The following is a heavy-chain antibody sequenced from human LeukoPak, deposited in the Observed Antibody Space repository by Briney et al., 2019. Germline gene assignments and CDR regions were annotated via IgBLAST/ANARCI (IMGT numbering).Heavy chain of an antibody. CDR2: LSGSGITA. CDR3: TTDPYQRFRGSYYYGMDV. J-gene: IGHJ6*02. Sequence: GGSLRLSCAASGFTFSNSAMSWVPQAPGKGLEWVSTLSGSGITAYYADSVKGRFTISRDNSKNTLYLQMNSLKTEDTAVHYCTTDPYQRFRGSYYYGMDVWGQGTTVTVSS. D-gene: IGHD2-2*01. V-gene: IGHV3-23*01. CDR1: GFTFSNSA.